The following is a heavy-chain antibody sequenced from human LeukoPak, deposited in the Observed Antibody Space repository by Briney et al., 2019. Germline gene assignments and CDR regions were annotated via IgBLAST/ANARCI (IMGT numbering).Heavy chain of an antibody. D-gene: IGHD3-10*01. J-gene: IGHJ4*02. CDR2: ISSSGSFI. V-gene: IGHV3-11*01. CDR1: GFNFSDYY. CDR3: AQANSVVRGLPYRY. Sequence: GGSLRLSCVASGFNFSDYYISWIRQAPGKGLEWVSYISSSGSFIYYADSVKGRFTISRDNAKNSLYLQMNSLRADDTAVYYCAQANSVVRGLPYRYWGQGSLVTVSS.